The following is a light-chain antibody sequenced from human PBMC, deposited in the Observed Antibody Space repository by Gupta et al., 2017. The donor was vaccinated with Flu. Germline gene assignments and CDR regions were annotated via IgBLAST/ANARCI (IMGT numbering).Light chain of an antibody. CDR1: QIISSS. Sequence: EIVLTQSPVTLSLSPGERASLSCRASQIISSSLAWYQQKPGQAPRLLIYDTSNRAPGIPARFSGSGSATDFTLTIRSLEPEDFAVYYCQQRTNSRYTFGPGT. CDR3: QQRTNSRYT. V-gene: IGKV3-11*01. CDR2: DTS. J-gene: IGKJ2*01.